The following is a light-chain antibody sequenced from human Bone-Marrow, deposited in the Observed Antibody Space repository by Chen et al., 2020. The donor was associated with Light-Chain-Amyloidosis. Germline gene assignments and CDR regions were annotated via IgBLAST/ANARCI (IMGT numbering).Light chain of an antibody. J-gene: IGLJ3*02. Sequence: FMLTQPHSVSESPVQTVIISCTRSRGSIATNYVQLYQQRPGSSPTTVIYEDDQRPTGVPDRFCGYIDRSSNSASLTISGLKTGDEADYYCECDQGSSQGVFGGGSKLTVL. CDR3: ECDQGSSQGV. V-gene: IGLV6-57*01. CDR1: RGSIATNY. CDR2: EDD.